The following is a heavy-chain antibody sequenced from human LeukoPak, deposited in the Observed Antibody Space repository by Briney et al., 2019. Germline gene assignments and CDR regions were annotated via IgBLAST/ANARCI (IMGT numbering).Heavy chain of an antibody. V-gene: IGHV1-24*01. D-gene: IGHD2-15*01. CDR1: GYTLTELS. Sequence: ASVKVSCKVSGYTLTELSMHWVRQAPGKGLEWMGGFDPEDGETIYAQKFQGRVTMTEDTSTDTAYMELSSLRSEDTAVYYCATVNIRTCSGGSCYAGDAFDIWGQGTMVTVSS. J-gene: IGHJ3*02. CDR2: FDPEDGET. CDR3: ATVNIRTCSGGSCYAGDAFDI.